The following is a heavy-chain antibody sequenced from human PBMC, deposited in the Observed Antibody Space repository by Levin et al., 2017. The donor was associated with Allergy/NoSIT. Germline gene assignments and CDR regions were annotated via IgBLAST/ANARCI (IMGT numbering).Heavy chain of an antibody. CDR1: GYTFTGYY. J-gene: IGHJ4*02. D-gene: IGHD7-27*01. Sequence: GESLKISCKASGYTFTGYYIHWVRQAPGQGLEWMGWINPNSGDTNYAQKFQGRVTMTWDTSISTAYMELSRLRSDDTAIYYCARGPNWGNDYWGQGTLVTVSS. CDR3: ARGPNWGNDY. V-gene: IGHV1-2*02. CDR2: INPNSGDT.